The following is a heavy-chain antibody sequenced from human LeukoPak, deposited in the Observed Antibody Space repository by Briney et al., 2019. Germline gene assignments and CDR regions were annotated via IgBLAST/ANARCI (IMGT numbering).Heavy chain of an antibody. CDR2: ISGSGGST. CDR3: AGYDSSGYYNDY. CDR1: GFTFSSYA. J-gene: IGHJ4*02. D-gene: IGHD3-22*01. Sequence: PGGSLRLPCAASGFTFSSYAMSWVRQAPGKGLEWVSAISGSGGSTYYADSVKGRFTISRDNSKNTLYLQMNSLRAEDTAVYYCAGYDSSGYYNDYWGQGTLVTVSS. V-gene: IGHV3-23*01.